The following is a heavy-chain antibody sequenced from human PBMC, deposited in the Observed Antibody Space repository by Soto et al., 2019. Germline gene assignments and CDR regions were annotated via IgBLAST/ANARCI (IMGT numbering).Heavy chain of an antibody. CDR1: DFTFNNVW. CDR3: TTGRRDYYYYGLDV. Sequence: EVQVVESGGGLVKPGGSLRLSCAVSDFTFNNVWMNWVRQAPGKGLEWVGHIKSKTDGGATDYAAPVKGRFTISRDDSKNTLYLQMNSLKTEDTAAYYCTTGRRDYYYYGLDVWGQGTTVTVSS. V-gene: IGHV3-15*07. CDR2: IKSKTDGGAT. J-gene: IGHJ6*02.